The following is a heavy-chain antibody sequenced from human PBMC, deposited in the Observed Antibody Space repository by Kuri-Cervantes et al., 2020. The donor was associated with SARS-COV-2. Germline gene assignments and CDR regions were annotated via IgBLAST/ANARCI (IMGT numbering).Heavy chain of an antibody. J-gene: IGHJ6*03. V-gene: IGHV3-11*06. Sequence: GGSLRLSYAASGFIFSDSYMSWVRQAPGKGLEWVSYISSSSSYSYYADSVKGRFTISRDNAKNSLYLQMNSLRAEDTAVYYCARHYGSGSYSFMHVWGKGTPVTVSS. CDR1: GFIFSDSY. CDR2: ISSSSSYS. D-gene: IGHD3-10*01. CDR3: ARHYGSGSYSFMHV.